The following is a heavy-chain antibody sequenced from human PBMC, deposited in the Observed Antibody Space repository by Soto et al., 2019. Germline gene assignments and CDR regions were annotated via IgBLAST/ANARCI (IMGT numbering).Heavy chain of an antibody. D-gene: IGHD6-6*01. J-gene: IGHJ5*02. V-gene: IGHV4-31*03. CDR3: ARGSFSSSSSWFDP. CDR1: GGSISSGGYY. CDR2: IYYSGRT. Sequence: SETLSLTCTVSGGSISSGGYYWSWIRQHPGKGLEWIGYIYYSGRTYYNPSLHSRVSIAVDTTENQFSLKLTSVTAADTSVYYCARGSFSSSSSWFDPWGRGTLVTAPQ.